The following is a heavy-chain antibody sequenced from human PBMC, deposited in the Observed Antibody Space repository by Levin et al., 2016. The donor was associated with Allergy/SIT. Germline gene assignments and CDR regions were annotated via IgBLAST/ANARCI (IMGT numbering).Heavy chain of an antibody. V-gene: IGHV1-3*04. CDR3: ARDYDSIDY. Sequence: ASVKVSCKASGYNFLSYAMHWVRQAPGQRPEWVGWINTANGNTEYSENLQGRVTITRDRSATTAYMELSSLRSEDTAVYYCARDYDSIDYWGQGTLVTVSS. D-gene: IGHD3-3*01. CDR1: GYNFLSYA. J-gene: IGHJ4*02. CDR2: INTANGNT.